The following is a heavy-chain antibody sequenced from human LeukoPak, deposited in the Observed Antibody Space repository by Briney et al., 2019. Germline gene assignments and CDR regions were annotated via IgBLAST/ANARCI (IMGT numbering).Heavy chain of an antibody. Sequence: ASVKVSCKASGYTFTSYGISWVRQAPGQGLEWMGWISAYNGNTNYAQKLQGRVTMTRDTSISTAYMELSRLRSDDTAVYYCARDPSGPYNWFDPWGQGTLVTVSS. CDR3: ARDPSGPYNWFDP. CDR1: GYTFTSYG. J-gene: IGHJ5*02. V-gene: IGHV1-18*01. CDR2: ISAYNGNT.